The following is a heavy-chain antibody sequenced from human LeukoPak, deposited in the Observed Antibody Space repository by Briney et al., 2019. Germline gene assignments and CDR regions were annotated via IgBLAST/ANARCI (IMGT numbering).Heavy chain of an antibody. CDR2: GEGDESSS. V-gene: IGHV3-74*03. J-gene: IGHJ4*02. D-gene: IGHD3-10*01. CDR3: VRDNTRGHYYHDY. Sequence: SGGSLRLSCAASGFTLRNYWMNWVRQAPGKGLVWVARGEGDESSSTYADSVKGRFTISRDNARNSLYLQMNSLRAEDTAVYHCVRDNTRGHYYHDYWGQGTLVTVPS. CDR1: GFTLRNYW.